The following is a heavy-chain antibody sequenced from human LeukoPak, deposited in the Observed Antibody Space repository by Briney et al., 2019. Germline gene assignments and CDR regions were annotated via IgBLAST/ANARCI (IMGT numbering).Heavy chain of an antibody. J-gene: IGHJ4*02. CDR1: GFTFSSYA. Sequence: GGSLRLSCAASGFTFSSYAMTWVRQAPGKGLEWVSGITRGGGTYYADSVKGRLTISRDNSKNTLYLQMSSLRAEDTAVYYCVRGITTPDCWGQGTLVTVSS. V-gene: IGHV3-23*01. CDR2: ITRGGGT. CDR3: VRGITTPDC. D-gene: IGHD3-3*01.